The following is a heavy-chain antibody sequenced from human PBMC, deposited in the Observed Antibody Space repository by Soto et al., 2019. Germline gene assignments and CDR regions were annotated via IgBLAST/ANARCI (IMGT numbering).Heavy chain of an antibody. CDR3: ARFYYDSSGYLPSPYYYYYGMDV. CDR2: ISSDGSRQ. J-gene: IGHJ6*02. CDR1: GFTFSSYA. V-gene: IGHV3-30-3*01. D-gene: IGHD3-22*01. Sequence: GGSLRLSCAASGFTFSSYAIHWVRQAPGKGLEWVGVISSDGSRQYYADSVKGRFTISRDNSMNTLYLQMNSLRADDTAVYYCARFYYDSSGYLPSPYYYYYGMDVWGQGTTVTVSS.